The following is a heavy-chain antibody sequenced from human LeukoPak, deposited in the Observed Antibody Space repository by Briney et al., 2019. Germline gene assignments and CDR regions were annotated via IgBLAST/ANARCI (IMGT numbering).Heavy chain of an antibody. CDR3: AREGGYSYGYGNDY. Sequence: GASVKVSCKVSGYTFTSYATHWVRQAPGQRLEWMGWINAGNGNTKYSQKFQGRVTITRDTSASTAYMELSSLRSEDTAVYYCAREGGYSYGYGNDYWGQGTLVTVSS. CDR2: INAGNGNT. CDR1: GYTFTSYA. D-gene: IGHD5-18*01. J-gene: IGHJ4*02. V-gene: IGHV1-3*01.